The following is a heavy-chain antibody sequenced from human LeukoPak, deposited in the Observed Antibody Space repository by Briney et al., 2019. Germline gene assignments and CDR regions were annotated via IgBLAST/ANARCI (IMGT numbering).Heavy chain of an antibody. V-gene: IGHV1-2*06. Sequence: GASVKVSCKASGYTFTGYYMHWVRQAPGQGLEWMGRINPNSGGTNYAQKFQGRVTMTRDTSISTAYMELSRLRSDDTAVYYCARERYCSGGSCYQEFDYWGQGTLVTVSS. D-gene: IGHD2-15*01. CDR2: INPNSGGT. CDR3: ARERYCSGGSCYQEFDY. J-gene: IGHJ4*02. CDR1: GYTFTGYY.